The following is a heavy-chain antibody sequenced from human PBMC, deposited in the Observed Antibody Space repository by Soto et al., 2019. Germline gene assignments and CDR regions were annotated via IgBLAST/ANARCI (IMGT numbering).Heavy chain of an antibody. CDR1: GASVSSDNW. J-gene: IGHJ3*02. CDR2: IFHSETT. Sequence: QMRLQESGPGLVKPSGTLSLACAVSGASVSSDNWWSWVRQPPGKGLEWIGEIFHSETTNYNPSLQCRATISIDKSTNQFSLTLTSVPAADTAGYYCAKNGWYSADIWGQGTMVTVSS. V-gene: IGHV4-4*02. CDR3: AKNGWYSADI. D-gene: IGHD6-19*01.